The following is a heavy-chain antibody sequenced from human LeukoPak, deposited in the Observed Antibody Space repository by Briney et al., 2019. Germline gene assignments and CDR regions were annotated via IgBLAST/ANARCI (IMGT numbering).Heavy chain of an antibody. D-gene: IGHD1-26*01. Sequence: ASVKVSCKASGYTFTDYYVHWVRQAPGQGLEWLGWINPNSGGTNNAQKFQGRVTMTRDTSISTAYMELSRLRSDDTAVYYCAREGPIVGATHLVDYWGQGTLVTVSS. J-gene: IGHJ4*02. CDR2: INPNSGGT. CDR3: AREGPIVGATHLVDY. CDR1: GYTFTDYY. V-gene: IGHV1-2*02.